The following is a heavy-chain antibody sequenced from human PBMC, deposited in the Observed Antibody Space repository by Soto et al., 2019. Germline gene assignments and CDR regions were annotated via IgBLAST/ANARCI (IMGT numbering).Heavy chain of an antibody. D-gene: IGHD1-26*01. CDR3: AKDLDAVDPCASVI. V-gene: IGHV3-23*01. CDR1: RFPFNSYA. J-gene: IGHJ3*02. Sequence: EVQLLESGGGLVQPGGSLRLSCAASRFPFNSYAMSWVRQAPGKGLEWVSAISGSGGATYYAGSVKGRFTISRDNSKDRLYLQMSRLRIEDTARYHCAKDLDAVDPCASVIWGKWTMVTVSS. CDR2: ISGSGGAT.